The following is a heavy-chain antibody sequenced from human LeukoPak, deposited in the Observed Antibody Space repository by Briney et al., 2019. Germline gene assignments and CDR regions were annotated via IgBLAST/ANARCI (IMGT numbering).Heavy chain of an antibody. V-gene: IGHV4-59*01. CDR2: ISYSGST. Sequence: SETLSLTCTVSGGSISSYYWSWIRQPPGKGLEWIGYISYSGSTNSNPSLKSRVTISVDTSKTQFSLKLSSVTAADTSVYYCARVWSDTLYRPFYGSGSHLDWFDPWGQGTLVTVSS. J-gene: IGHJ5*02. CDR3: ARVWSDTLYRPFYGSGSHLDWFDP. CDR1: GGSISSYY. D-gene: IGHD3-10*01.